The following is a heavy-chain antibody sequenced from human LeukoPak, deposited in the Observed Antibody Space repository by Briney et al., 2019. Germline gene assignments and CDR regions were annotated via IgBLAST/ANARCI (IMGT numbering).Heavy chain of an antibody. J-gene: IGHJ6*02. CDR1: GFTFNNYG. CDR3: ARDPFSAGREAYSFLGIYNMDV. V-gene: IGHV3-30*02. D-gene: IGHD3-3*02. Sequence: GGSLRLSCAASGFTFNNYGVHWVRQAPGKGLDWVALIRYDGRDTYYADSVKGRFTISRDNANNSLYLQLHSLRAEDTAVYYCARDPFSAGREAYSFLGIYNMDVWGQGTTVTVSS. CDR2: IRYDGRDT.